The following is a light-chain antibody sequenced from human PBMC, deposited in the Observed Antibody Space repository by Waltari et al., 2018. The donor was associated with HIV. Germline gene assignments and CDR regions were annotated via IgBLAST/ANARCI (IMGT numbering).Light chain of an antibody. CDR3: AAWDDSLSGSWV. J-gene: IGLJ3*02. CDR1: SSNIGSNY. CDR2: RNN. Sequence: SGSSSNIGSNYVYWYQQLPGTAPKLLIYRNNQRPSGVPDRFSGSKSGTSASLAISGLRSEDEADYYCAAWDDSLSGSWVFGGGTKLTVL. V-gene: IGLV1-47*01.